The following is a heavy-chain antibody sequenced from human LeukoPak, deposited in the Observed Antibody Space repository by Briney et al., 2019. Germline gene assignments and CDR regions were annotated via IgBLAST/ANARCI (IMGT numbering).Heavy chain of an antibody. CDR2: LYSDGNT. D-gene: IGHD1-14*01. CDR3: VRGVEPLAANTLAY. J-gene: IGHJ4*02. CDR1: GFTVITND. V-gene: IGHV3-53*01. Sequence: GGSLRLSCAASGFTVITNDMTWVRQAPGKGLEWVSVLYSDGNTKCADSVQGRFTISRDNSKNTLYLEMNSLSPDDTAVYYCVRGVEPLAANTLAYWGQGTLVTVSS.